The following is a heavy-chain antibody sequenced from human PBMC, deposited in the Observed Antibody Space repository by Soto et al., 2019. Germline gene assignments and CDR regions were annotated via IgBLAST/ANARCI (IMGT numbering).Heavy chain of an antibody. Sequence: ATVKVSCKAYGYTLTGYGTGWARQAPGQKPEWMGWISAYNGNTNYAQKLQGRVTMTTDTSTSTVYMELRSLRSDDTAVYYCARSVLRYFDWFSRRLYYYYYGMSVWG. CDR3: ARSVLRYFDWFSRRLYYYYYGMSV. V-gene: IGHV1-18*04. CDR2: ISAYNGNT. CDR1: GYTLTGYG. D-gene: IGHD3-9*01. J-gene: IGHJ6*02.